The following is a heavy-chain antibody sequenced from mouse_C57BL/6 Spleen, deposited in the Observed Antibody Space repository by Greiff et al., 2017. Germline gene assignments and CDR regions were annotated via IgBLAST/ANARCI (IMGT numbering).Heavy chain of an antibody. J-gene: IGHJ3*01. CDR1: GYAFSSSW. V-gene: IGHV1-82*01. CDR2: IYPGDGDT. Sequence: QVQLQQSGPELVKPGASVKISCKASGYAFSSSWMNWVKQRPGTGLEWIGRIYPGDGDTNYNGKFKGKATLTADKSSSTAYMQLSSLTSEDSAVXFCAREDGSSPFAYWGQGTLVTVAA. CDR3: AREDGSSPFAY. D-gene: IGHD1-1*01.